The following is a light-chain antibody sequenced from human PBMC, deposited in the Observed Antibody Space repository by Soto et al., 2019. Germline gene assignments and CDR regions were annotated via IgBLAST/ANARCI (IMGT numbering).Light chain of an antibody. Sequence: QSALTQPRSVCGSPGQSVTISCTGTSSDVGGYNYVSWYQQHPGKAPKLMIYDVSKRPSGVPDRFSGSKSGNTASLTISGLQAEDEVDYYCCSYAVIYTKVFGGGTKLTVL. V-gene: IGLV2-11*01. CDR3: CSYAVIYTKV. CDR1: SSDVGGYNY. J-gene: IGLJ3*02. CDR2: DVS.